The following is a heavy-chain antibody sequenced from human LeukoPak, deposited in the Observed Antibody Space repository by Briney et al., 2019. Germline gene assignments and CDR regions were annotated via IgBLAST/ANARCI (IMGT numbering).Heavy chain of an antibody. V-gene: IGHV3-23*01. J-gene: IGHJ4*02. D-gene: IGHD3-22*01. CDR1: GFTFSSYA. CDR3: VKDYYYDSSGYSPLDY. Sequence: PGGSLRLSCAASGFTFSSYAMHWVRQAPGKGLEWVSAISGSGGSTYYADSVKGRFTISRDNSKNTLYLQMNSLRAEDTAVYYCVKDYYYDSSGYSPLDYWGQGTLVTVSS. CDR2: ISGSGGST.